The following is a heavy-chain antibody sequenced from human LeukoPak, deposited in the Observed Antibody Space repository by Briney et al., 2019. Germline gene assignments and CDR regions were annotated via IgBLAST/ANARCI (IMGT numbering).Heavy chain of an antibody. V-gene: IGHV4-34*01. CDR2: INHSGST. J-gene: IGHJ4*02. CDR3: AKDAQVGATYEDY. CDR1: GGSFSGYY. D-gene: IGHD1-26*01. Sequence: SETLSLTCAVYGGSFSGYYWSWIRQPPGKGLEWIGEINHSGSTNYNPSLKSRVTISVDTSKSQFSLKLSSVTAADTAVYYCAKDAQVGATYEDYWGQGTLVTVSS.